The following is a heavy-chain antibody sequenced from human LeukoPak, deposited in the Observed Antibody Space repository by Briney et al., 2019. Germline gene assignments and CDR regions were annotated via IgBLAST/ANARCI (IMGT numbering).Heavy chain of an antibody. V-gene: IGHV4-59*01. CDR1: GFTFSSYA. J-gene: IGHJ1*01. CDR2: IYYSGST. D-gene: IGHD4-23*01. CDR3: ARAPGGNAGNFQH. Sequence: PGGSLRLSCSASGFTFSSYAMHWIRQPPGKGLEWIGYIYYSGSTNYNPSLKSRVTISVDTSKNHFSLKLSSVTAADTAVYYCARAPGGNAGNFQHWGQGTLVTVSS.